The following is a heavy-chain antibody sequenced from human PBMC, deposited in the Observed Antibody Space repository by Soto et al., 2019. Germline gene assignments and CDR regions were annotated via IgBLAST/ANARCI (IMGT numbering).Heavy chain of an antibody. J-gene: IGHJ4*02. D-gene: IGHD6-19*01. CDR2: ISYSGST. CDR3: ARAPYSSGWPDS. Sequence: PSETLSLTCTVSGGSVSSGGYFWSWIRQPPGKGLEWIGYISYSGSTKYNPSLESRVTISVDTSNKNFSLKLDSVTAADTAVYYCARAPYSSGWPDSWGQGTLVTVSS. V-gene: IGHV4-61*03. CDR1: GGSVSSGGYF.